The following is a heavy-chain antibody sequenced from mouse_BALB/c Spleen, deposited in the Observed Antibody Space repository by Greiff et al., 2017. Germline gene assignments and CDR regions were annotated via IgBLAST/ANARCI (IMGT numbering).Heavy chain of an antibody. J-gene: IGHJ3*01. D-gene: IGHD2-3*01. CDR1: GYNFTSYW. CDR2: IYPGSGST. V-gene: IGHV1-55*01. CDR3: ARGRGYSWFAY. Sequence: QVQLQQSGAELVKPGTSVKLSCKASGYNFTSYWINWVKLRPGQGLEWIGDIYPGSGSTNYNEKFKSKATLTVDTSSSTAYMQLSSLASEDSALYYCARGRGYSWFAYWGQGTLVTVSA.